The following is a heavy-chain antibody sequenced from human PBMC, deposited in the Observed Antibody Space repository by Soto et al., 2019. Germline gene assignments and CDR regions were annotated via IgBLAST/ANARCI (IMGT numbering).Heavy chain of an antibody. CDR3: ARHRGYYDILTGYYTDLNFDS. J-gene: IGHJ4*02. V-gene: IGHV4-59*08. CDR2: IYYTGAT. Sequence: PSETLSLTCTVSGGSSGAYFWNWVRQPPGKGLEWIGNIYYTGATSYNPSLESRVTISLDTSKNQFSLRLSSVTAADTAVYYCARHRGYYDILTGYYTDLNFDSWGQGALVTVSS. CDR1: GGSSGAYF. D-gene: IGHD3-9*01.